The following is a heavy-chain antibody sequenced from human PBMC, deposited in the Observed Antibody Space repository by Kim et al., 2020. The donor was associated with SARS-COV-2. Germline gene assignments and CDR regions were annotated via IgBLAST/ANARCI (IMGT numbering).Heavy chain of an antibody. J-gene: IGHJ2*01. V-gene: IGHV1-69*01. D-gene: IGHD6-6*01. Sequence: KVPGRVTITADESTSTAYMELSSLRSEDTAVYYCARAKKIAARAYWYFDLWGRGTLVTVSS. CDR3: ARAKKIAARAYWYFDL.